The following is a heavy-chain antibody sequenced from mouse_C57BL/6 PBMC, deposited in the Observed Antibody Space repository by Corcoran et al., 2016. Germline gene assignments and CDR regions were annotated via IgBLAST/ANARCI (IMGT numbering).Heavy chain of an antibody. J-gene: IGHJ3*01. CDR1: GYSITSGYY. CDR2: ISYDGSN. V-gene: IGHV3-6*01. D-gene: IGHD1-1*01. Sequence: DVQLQESGPGLVKPSQSLSLTCSVTGYSITSGYYWNWIRQFPGNKLEWMGYISYDGSNNYNPSLKNRISITRDTSKNQFFLKLNSVTTEDTATDYCASDYGSSYVWFAYWGQGTLVTVSA. CDR3: ASDYGSSYVWFAY.